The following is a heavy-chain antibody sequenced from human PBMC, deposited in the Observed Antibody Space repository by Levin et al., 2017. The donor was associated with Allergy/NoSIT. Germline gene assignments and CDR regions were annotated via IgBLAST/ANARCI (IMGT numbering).Heavy chain of an antibody. J-gene: IGHJ2*01. V-gene: IGHV4-59*01. Sequence: TSETLSLTCTVSGGSISGYYWSWIRQAPGKGLEWIGYIHYSGRTHSNPSLMSRVTISVDTSKNQFSLDLTSVTAADTAVYYCARYYCARDLGQYFDLWGRGTLVAVSS. CDR1: GGSISGYY. D-gene: IGHD2/OR15-2a*01. CDR2: IHYSGRT. CDR3: ARYYCARDLGQYFDL.